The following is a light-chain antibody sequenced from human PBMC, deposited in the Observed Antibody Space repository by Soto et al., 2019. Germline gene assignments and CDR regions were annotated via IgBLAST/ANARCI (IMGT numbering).Light chain of an antibody. CDR2: AAS. Sequence: EVVMTQSPATLSVSPGERATLSCRTSQSVYNNLAWYLQKPGQAPRLLISAASTRATGIPARFSGSGSGTEFTLTINSLQSEDFAVYYCQKYNSWPLTFGGGTKVEIK. CDR3: QKYNSWPLT. J-gene: IGKJ4*01. CDR1: QSVYNN. V-gene: IGKV3D-15*01.